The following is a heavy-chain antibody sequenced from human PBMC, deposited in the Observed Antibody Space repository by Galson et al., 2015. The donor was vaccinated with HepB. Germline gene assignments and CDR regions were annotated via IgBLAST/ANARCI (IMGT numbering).Heavy chain of an antibody. V-gene: IGHV3-33*06. Sequence: SLRLSCAASGFTFSSYGMHWVRQAPGKGLEWVAVIWYDGSNKYYADSVKGRFTISRDNSKNTLYLQMNSLRAEDTAVYYCAKDLNDLYSSSWYDAFDIWGQGTMVTVSS. CDR2: IWYDGSNK. CDR3: AKDLNDLYSSSWYDAFDI. D-gene: IGHD6-13*01. CDR1: GFTFSSYG. J-gene: IGHJ3*02.